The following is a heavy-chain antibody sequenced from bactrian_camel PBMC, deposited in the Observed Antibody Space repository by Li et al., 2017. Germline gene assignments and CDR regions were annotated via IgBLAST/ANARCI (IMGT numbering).Heavy chain of an antibody. J-gene: IGHJ4*01. CDR2: IRTDGRT. V-gene: IGHV3S53*01. D-gene: IGHD7*01. CDR1: GFTSNKCG. Sequence: VQLVESGGGSVQAGGSLTLSCTAPGFTSNKCGMDWYRQSTERQREWVSSIRTDGRTSYADSVKGRFTISLDNAKNTRYLQMTSLKPEDTATYYCAASRNTGVCSRLYENNFWGQGTQVTVSS. CDR3: AASRNTGVCSRLYENNF.